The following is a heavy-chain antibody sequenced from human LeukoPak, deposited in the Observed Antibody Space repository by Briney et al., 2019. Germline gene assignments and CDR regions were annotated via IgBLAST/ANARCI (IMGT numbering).Heavy chain of an antibody. CDR1: GGSIRSSSYY. V-gene: IGHV4-39*07. CDR3: ARDGRFPPEVLPRYFDS. Sequence: PSETLSLTCSVSGGSIRSSSYYWAWIRQPPGEGLEWIGSIYSSGFTSYKPSLKSRVTISVDTSKNQFSLKLSSVTAADTAVYYCARDGRFPPEVLPRYFDSWGQGTLVTVSS. D-gene: IGHD1-14*01. J-gene: IGHJ4*02. CDR2: IYSSGFT.